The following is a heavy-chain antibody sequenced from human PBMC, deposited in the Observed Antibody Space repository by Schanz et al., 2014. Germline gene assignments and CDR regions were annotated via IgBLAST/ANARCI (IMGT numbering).Heavy chain of an antibody. V-gene: IGHV3-23*04. CDR3: AKEDRTHSSDYVY. D-gene: IGHD3-22*01. CDR1: GFTVSSNY. Sequence: VQLVESGGGLVKPGGSLRLSCVASGFTVSSNYMSWVRQAPGKGLEWVSAISGSGGRTYYADSVKGRFTISRDNSKNTLYLQVNSLRAEDTAVYYCAKEDRTHSSDYVYWGQGTLVTVSS. J-gene: IGHJ4*02. CDR2: ISGSGGRT.